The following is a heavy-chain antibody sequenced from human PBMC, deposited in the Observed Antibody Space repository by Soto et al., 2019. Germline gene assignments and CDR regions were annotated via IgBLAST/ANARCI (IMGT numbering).Heavy chain of an antibody. CDR2: IYYSGST. CDR3: ARGDSYGNYYGMDV. V-gene: IGHV4-30-4*01. Sequence: SETLSLTCSVSGGSISSGGYYWSWIRQPPGKGLEWIGYIYYSGSTYYNPSLKSRVTISVDTSKNQFSLKLSSVTAADTAVYYCARGDSYGNYYGMDVWGQGTTVTVSS. J-gene: IGHJ6*02. D-gene: IGHD5-18*01. CDR1: GGSISSGGYY.